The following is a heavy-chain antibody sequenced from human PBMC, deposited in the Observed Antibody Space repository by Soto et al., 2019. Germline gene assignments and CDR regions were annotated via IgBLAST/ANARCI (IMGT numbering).Heavy chain of an antibody. V-gene: IGHV3-30*18. CDR1: GFTFSSYG. CDR2: ISYDGSNK. Sequence: GGSLRLSCAASGFTFSSYGMHWVRQAPGKGLEWVAVISYDGSNKYYADSVKGRFTISRDNSKNTLYLQMNSLRAEDTAVYYCAKDTDPSGYYDSSGYIDYWGQGTLVTVSS. D-gene: IGHD3-22*01. J-gene: IGHJ4*02. CDR3: AKDTDPSGYYDSSGYIDY.